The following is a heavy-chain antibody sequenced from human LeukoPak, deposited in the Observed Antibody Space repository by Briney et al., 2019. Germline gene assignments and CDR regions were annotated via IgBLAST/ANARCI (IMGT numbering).Heavy chain of an antibody. D-gene: IGHD3-22*01. CDR3: ARHYYDRSGSYSFDY. Sequence: SETLSLTCTVSGGSITSYYWSWIRQPPGKGLEWMGYIYSSGSTNYNPSLKSRVTISVDTSRNQFSLKLNSVIAADTAVYFCARHYYDRSGSYSFDYWGQGALVTVSS. CDR2: IYSSGST. CDR1: GGSITSYY. V-gene: IGHV4-59*08. J-gene: IGHJ4*02.